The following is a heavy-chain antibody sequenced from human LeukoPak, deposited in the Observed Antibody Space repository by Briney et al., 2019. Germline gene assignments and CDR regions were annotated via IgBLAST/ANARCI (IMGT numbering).Heavy chain of an antibody. V-gene: IGHV3-23*01. CDR3: AKTYVWYYFDY. CDR2: ISGSGGST. D-gene: IGHD3-16*01. CDR1: GFTFSSYG. Sequence: GGTLRLSCAASGFTFSSYGMSWVRQAPGKGLEWVSTISGSGGSTYYADSVKGRFTISRDNSKNTLYLQMNSLRAEDTAVYYCAKTYVWYYFDYWGQGILVTVSS. J-gene: IGHJ4*02.